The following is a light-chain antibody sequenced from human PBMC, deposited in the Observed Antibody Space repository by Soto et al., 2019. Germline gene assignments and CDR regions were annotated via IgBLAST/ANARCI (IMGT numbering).Light chain of an antibody. V-gene: IGKV1-39*01. CDR1: QRISNL. CDR3: QQTFNTPWT. J-gene: IGKJ1*01. CDR2: GAS. Sequence: DLQMTPSPSSLSASVGDSITITCRASQRISNLLNWYQHKPGKAPRLLIYGASTLQSGVPSRFSGSWPWTDFTLTIGSLQPEDFATYYCQQTFNTPWTFGKGTKVEIK.